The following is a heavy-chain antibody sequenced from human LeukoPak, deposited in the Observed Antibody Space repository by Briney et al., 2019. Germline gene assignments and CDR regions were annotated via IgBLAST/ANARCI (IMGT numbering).Heavy chain of an antibody. J-gene: IGHJ6*02. Sequence: GESLKISCKGSGYSFTSYWIGWVRQMPGKGLEWMGIIYPGDSDTRYSPSFQGQVTISADKSISTAYLQWSSLKASDTAMYYCASAVGTGYYYYYGTDVWGQGTTVTVSS. V-gene: IGHV5-51*01. CDR3: ASAVGTGYYYYYGTDV. CDR1: GYSFTSYW. CDR2: IYPGDSDT. D-gene: IGHD6-13*01.